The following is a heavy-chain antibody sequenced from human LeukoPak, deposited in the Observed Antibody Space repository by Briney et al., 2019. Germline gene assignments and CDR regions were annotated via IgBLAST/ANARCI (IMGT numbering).Heavy chain of an antibody. Sequence: PGGSLRLSCTASGFTFNFHAMHWVRQAPGKGLEWVALMSYDGNNKYYADSVKGRFTISRDNSKNILYLRMNSLSAADTAVYYCARVEMSQIGWFDPWGQGTLVTVSS. V-gene: IGHV3-30-3*01. CDR2: MSYDGNNK. CDR3: ARVEMSQIGWFDP. J-gene: IGHJ5*02. CDR1: GFTFNFHA. D-gene: IGHD5-24*01.